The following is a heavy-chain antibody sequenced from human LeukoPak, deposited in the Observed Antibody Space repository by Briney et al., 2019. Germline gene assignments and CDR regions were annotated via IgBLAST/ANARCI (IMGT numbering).Heavy chain of an antibody. Sequence: PSETLSLSCTVSGGSVSSSGYYWDWIRQPPGKGLEWIGNFYESGSTHYNPSLKSRVTISVDTSKNQFSLKLRSVTAADTAVYYCARYVLLRYFDLAGIPWGQGTLVTVSS. CDR3: ARYVLLRYFDLAGIP. CDR2: FYESGST. D-gene: IGHD3-9*01. J-gene: IGHJ5*02. CDR1: GGSVSSSGYY. V-gene: IGHV4-39*07.